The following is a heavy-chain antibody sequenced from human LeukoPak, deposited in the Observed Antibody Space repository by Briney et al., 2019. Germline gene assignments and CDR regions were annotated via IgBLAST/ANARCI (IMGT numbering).Heavy chain of an antibody. CDR1: GFTFSRYW. J-gene: IGHJ4*02. V-gene: IGHV3-7*03. CDR2: IKEDGSEK. D-gene: IGHD2/OR15-2a*01. CDR3: ARLSADPDY. Sequence: GGSLRLSCAASGFTFSRYWMTWVRQAPGKGLEWVANIKEDGSEKFYVDSVKGRFTTSRDNAKNSLYLQMNSLSADDTAVYYCARLSADPDYWGQGTLVTVSS.